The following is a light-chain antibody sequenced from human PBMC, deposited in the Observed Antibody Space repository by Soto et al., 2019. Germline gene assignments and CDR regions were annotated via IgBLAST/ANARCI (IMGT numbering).Light chain of an antibody. Sequence: EIVMTQSPATLSVSPGERATLSCRASQSVRSNLAWYQQKPGQTPRLLIYAASNRATGIPDKFSGSGSGADYSLTISRLEPEDSAVYYCHQYDKAPQTFGGGTKVDIK. J-gene: IGKJ4*01. CDR2: AAS. CDR1: QSVRSN. CDR3: HQYDKAPQT. V-gene: IGKV3D-15*02.